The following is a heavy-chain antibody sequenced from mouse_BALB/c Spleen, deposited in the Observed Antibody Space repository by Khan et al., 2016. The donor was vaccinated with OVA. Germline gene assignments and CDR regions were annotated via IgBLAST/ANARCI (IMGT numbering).Heavy chain of an antibody. V-gene: IGHV5-6*01. CDR1: GFTFSSYG. D-gene: IGHD1-2*01. Sequence: EVQLVESGGDLVKPGGSLNLSCEASGFTFSSYGMSWLRQTPDKRLEWVATINNGGSYTYFPASVKGRLTISRDNAKNTLYLQMSSLKSEDTAMYYCARHRFTTPTAWFAYWGQGTLVTVFA. CDR2: INNGGSYT. J-gene: IGHJ3*01. CDR3: ARHRFTTPTAWFAY.